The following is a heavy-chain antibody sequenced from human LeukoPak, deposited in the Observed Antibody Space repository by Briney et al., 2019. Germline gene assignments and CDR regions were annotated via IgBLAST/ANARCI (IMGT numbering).Heavy chain of an antibody. J-gene: IGHJ4*02. D-gene: IGHD3/OR15-3a*01. CDR3: ARSHSVWTSFDY. CDR2: IYYSGST. CDR1: GGSISSYY. Sequence: SETLSLTCTVSGGSISSYYWSWIRQPPGKGLERIGYIYYSGSTNYNPSLKSRVTISVDTSKNQFSLKVSSVTAADTAVYYCARSHSVWTSFDYWGQGTLVTVSS. V-gene: IGHV4-59*01.